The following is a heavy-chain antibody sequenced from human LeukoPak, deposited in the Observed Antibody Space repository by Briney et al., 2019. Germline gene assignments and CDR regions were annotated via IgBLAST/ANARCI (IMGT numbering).Heavy chain of an antibody. J-gene: IGHJ3*02. CDR1: GYTFTSYD. CDR2: MNPNSGNT. D-gene: IGHD2-15*01. V-gene: IGHV1-8*01. Sequence: ASVKVSCKASGYTFTSYDINWVRQATGQGLEWVGWMNPNSGNTGYAQQFQGRVTMTRNTSISRAYMELSSLRSEDTAVYYCARVVRWRTDPFDIWGQGTMVTVSS. CDR3: ARVVRWRTDPFDI.